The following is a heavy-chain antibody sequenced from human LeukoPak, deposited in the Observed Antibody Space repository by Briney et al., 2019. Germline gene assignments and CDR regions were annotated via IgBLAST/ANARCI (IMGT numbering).Heavy chain of an antibody. D-gene: IGHD3-10*01. CDR1: GFTFANYA. CDR3: AKDFMVRGVIRWTSYFDY. Sequence: PGGSLRLSCAASGFTFANYAMSWVRQAPGKGLEWVSAISGSGGSTYYADSVKGRFTISRDNSKNTLYLQMNSLRAEDTAVYYCAKDFMVRGVIRWTSYFDYWGQGSLDTVSS. CDR2: ISGSGGST. J-gene: IGHJ4*02. V-gene: IGHV3-23*01.